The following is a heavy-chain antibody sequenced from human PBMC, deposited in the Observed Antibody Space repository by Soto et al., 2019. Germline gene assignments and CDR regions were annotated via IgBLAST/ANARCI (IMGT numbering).Heavy chain of an antibody. Sequence: EVQLVESGGGLVKPGGSLRLSCAASGFTFSNAWMSWVRQVPGKGLEWVGRIKSKTDGGTTDYAAPVKGRFTISRDDSKNTLYLQMNSLKTEDTAVYYCTTLPFLITFGARNYWGQGTLVTVSS. D-gene: IGHD3-16*01. CDR3: TTLPFLITFGARNY. CDR1: GFTFSNAW. CDR2: IKSKTDGGTT. J-gene: IGHJ4*02. V-gene: IGHV3-15*01.